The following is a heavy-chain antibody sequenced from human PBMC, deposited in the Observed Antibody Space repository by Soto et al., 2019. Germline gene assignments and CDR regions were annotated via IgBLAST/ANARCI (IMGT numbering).Heavy chain of an antibody. CDR2: ISAYNGNT. V-gene: IGHV1-18*04. Sequence: ASVKVSCKASGYTFTSYGISWVRQAPGQGLEWMGWISAYNGNTNYAQKLQGRVTMTTDTSTSTAYMELRSLRSDDTAVYYCARERGRGWSRGGMDVWGQGPTVTVYS. CDR3: ARERGRGWSRGGMDV. J-gene: IGHJ6*02. D-gene: IGHD6-19*01. CDR1: GYTFTSYG.